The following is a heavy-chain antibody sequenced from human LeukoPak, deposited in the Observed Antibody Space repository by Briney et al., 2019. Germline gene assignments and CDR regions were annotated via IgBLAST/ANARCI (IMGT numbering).Heavy chain of an antibody. D-gene: IGHD6-19*01. J-gene: IGHJ6*03. V-gene: IGHV1-18*01. CDR1: GYTFTSYG. CDR3: ARATNIAVAGLADYYMDV. Sequence: GASVKVSCKASGYTFTSYGISWVRQAPGQGLEWMGWINPNSGGTNYAQKFQGRVTMTTDTSTSTAYMELRSLRSDDTAVYYCARATNIAVAGLADYYMDVWGKGTTVTVSS. CDR2: INPNSGGT.